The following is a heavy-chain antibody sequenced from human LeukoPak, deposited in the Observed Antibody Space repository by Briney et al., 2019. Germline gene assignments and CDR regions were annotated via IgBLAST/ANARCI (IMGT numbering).Heavy chain of an antibody. CDR1: GYTFTSYG. D-gene: IGHD2-2*01. J-gene: IGHJ4*02. V-gene: IGHV1-18*04. CDR2: ISACNGNT. Sequence: ASVKVSCKASGYTFTSYGISWVRQAPGQGLEWMGWISACNGNTNYAQKLQGRVTMTTDTSTSTAYMELRSLRSDDTAVYYCARDMEGYCSSTSCYSGFLDYWGQGTLVTVSS. CDR3: ARDMEGYCSSTSCYSGFLDY.